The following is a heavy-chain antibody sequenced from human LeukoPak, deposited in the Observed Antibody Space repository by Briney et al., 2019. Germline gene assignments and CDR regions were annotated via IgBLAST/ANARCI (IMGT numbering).Heavy chain of an antibody. CDR2: IKQDGSEK. V-gene: IGHV3-7*04. CDR1: GFTFSTYW. J-gene: IGHJ3*01. CDR3: ARGGFYTDPDAFDV. D-gene: IGHD2/OR15-2a*01. Sequence: GGSLRVSCAASGFTFSTYWMSWVRQAPGKGLEWVANIKQDGSEKYYVDSVKGRSTISRDNTKNSLSLQMNSLRVEDTAVYYCARGGFYTDPDAFDVWGQGTMVTVSS.